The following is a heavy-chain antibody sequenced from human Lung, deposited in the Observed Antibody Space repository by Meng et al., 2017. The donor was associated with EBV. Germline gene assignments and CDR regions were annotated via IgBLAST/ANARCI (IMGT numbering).Heavy chain of an antibody. CDR1: GGSFSTHT. Sequence: QVQLLQYGAEVKKPASSVKVACKTSGGSFSTHTFSWVRQAPGQGLEWMGGLIAVFDKTKAAPRFQDRVTFTADESTSTAYMELSSLTFDDTAVYFCARGRRNEPLFDYWGQGTLVTVSS. V-gene: IGHV1-69*13. J-gene: IGHJ4*02. CDR2: LIAVFDKT. D-gene: IGHD1-14*01. CDR3: ARGRRNEPLFDY.